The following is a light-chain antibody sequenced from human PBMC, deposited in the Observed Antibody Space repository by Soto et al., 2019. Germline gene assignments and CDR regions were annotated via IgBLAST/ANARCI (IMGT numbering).Light chain of an antibody. CDR3: QQRSNWPPIT. V-gene: IGKV3-11*01. Sequence: EIVLTHSPATLSFSPWERATLXSRASQSVSSYLAWYQQKPGQAPRLLIYDASNRATGIPARFSGSGSGADFTLTISSLEPEDFAVYYCQQRSNWPPITFGQGTRLENK. CDR1: QSVSSY. CDR2: DAS. J-gene: IGKJ5*01.